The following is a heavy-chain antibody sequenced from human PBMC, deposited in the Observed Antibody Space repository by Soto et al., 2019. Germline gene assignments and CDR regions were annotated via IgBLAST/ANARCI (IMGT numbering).Heavy chain of an antibody. CDR2: LSIKPNTYAI. D-gene: IGHD3-22*01. CDR1: GLTFYGCT. V-gene: IGHV3-73*01. J-gene: IGHJ4*02. Sequence: GPSLKISCVGSGLTFYGCTMHWLRQASGKGLEWIVLLSIKPNTYAIDYAASVTGRFTIASADSNNTGYLQMNGLKPKDTAVYYCVRAKENSNYYFGYWGRGTLGTVSS. CDR3: VRAKENSNYYFGY.